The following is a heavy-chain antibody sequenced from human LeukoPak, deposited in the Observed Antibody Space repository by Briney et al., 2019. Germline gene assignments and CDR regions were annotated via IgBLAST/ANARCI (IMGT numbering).Heavy chain of an antibody. CDR1: GFIFSKYS. CDR2: ISSSSDTI. Sequence: GGSLRLSCAASGFIFSKYSMHWVRQAPGKGLRWVSYISSSSDTIYYADSVKGRFTISRDNAKNSLYLQMNSLRDEDTAVYYCARDGYCSSGSCYGSYDYWGQGTLVTVSS. J-gene: IGHJ4*02. D-gene: IGHD2-15*01. V-gene: IGHV3-48*02. CDR3: ARDGYCSSGSCYGSYDY.